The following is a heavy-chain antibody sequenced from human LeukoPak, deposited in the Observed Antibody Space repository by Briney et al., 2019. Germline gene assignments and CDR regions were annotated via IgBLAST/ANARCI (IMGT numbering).Heavy chain of an antibody. Sequence: GGSQRLSCTASGFTFSTYDMSWVRQAPGKGLEWVSTVRVNGRSTYYADSVKGRFTISRDNSKNTLYLQMNSLRAEDTALYYCAKPGEPSNYYFDYWGQGALVTVSS. V-gene: IGHV3-23*01. J-gene: IGHJ4*02. CDR2: VRVNGRST. CDR1: GFTFSTYD. CDR3: AKPGEPSNYYFDY. D-gene: IGHD1-14*01.